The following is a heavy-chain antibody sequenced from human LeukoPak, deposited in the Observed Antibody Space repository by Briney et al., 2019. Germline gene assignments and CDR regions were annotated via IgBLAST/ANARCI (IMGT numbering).Heavy chain of an antibody. V-gene: IGHV3-23*01. CDR3: ANFGGLVLGIDY. D-gene: IGHD3-10*01. CDR2: ISGSGGST. J-gene: IGHJ4*02. CDR1: GFTFSSYA. Sequence: GGSLRLSCAASGFTFSSYAMSWVRQAPGKGLEWVSAISGSGGSTYYADSVKGRFTISRDNSKNTLYLQMNSLRAEDTAVYYCANFGGLVLGIDYWGQGTLVTVSS.